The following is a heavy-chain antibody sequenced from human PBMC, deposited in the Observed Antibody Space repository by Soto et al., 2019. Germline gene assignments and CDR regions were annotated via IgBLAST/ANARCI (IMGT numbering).Heavy chain of an antibody. CDR3: ARDTYDTIRRY. J-gene: IGHJ4*02. CDR2: ITPILGIA. Sequence: GASVKVSCKASGGTFSSYTISWVRQAPGQGLEWMGRITPILGIANYAQKFQGRVTITADKSTSTAYMELSSLRSEDTAVYYCARDTYDTIRRYWGQGTLVTVSS. D-gene: IGHD3-9*01. V-gene: IGHV1-69*04. CDR1: GGTFSSYT.